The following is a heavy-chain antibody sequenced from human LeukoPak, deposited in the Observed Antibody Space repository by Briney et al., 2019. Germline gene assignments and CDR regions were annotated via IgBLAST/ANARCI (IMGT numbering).Heavy chain of an antibody. CDR2: INHSGST. V-gene: IGHV4-34*01. CDR1: GGSFSGYY. CDR3: AGHRPQGIAAAGTFWFDP. J-gene: IGHJ5*02. Sequence: PSETLSLTCAVYGGSFSGYYWSWIRQPPGKGLEWIGEINHSGSTNYNPSLKSRVTISVDTSKNQFSLKLSSVTAADTAVYYCAGHRPQGIAAAGTFWFDPWGQGTLVTVSS. D-gene: IGHD6-13*01.